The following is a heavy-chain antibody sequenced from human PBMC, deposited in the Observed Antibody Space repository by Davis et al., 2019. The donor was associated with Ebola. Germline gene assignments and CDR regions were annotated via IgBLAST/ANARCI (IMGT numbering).Heavy chain of an antibody. CDR1: GGSISSYY. D-gene: IGHD1-26*01. J-gene: IGHJ4*02. V-gene: IGHV4-59*01. CDR3: ARVTLGATDY. CDR2: IYYTGST. Sequence: MPSETLSLTCTVSGGSISSYYWSWIRQPPGKGLEWIGYIYYTGSTNYSPSLKSRVTISVNTSKNQFSLKLSSVTAADTAVYYCARVTLGATDYWGQGTLVTVSS.